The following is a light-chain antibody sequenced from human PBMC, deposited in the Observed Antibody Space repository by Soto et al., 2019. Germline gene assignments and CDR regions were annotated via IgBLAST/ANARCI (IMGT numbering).Light chain of an antibody. CDR1: QSVNSN. V-gene: IGKV3-15*01. CDR3: QQYNNWPRT. J-gene: IGKJ1*01. CDR2: GAS. Sequence: EIVMTQSPATLSVSPGESATLACRASQSVNSNLVWYQHKPGQAPRLLIYGASTRATGIPARFSGSGSGTEFTLTISSLQSEDFAVYYCQQYNNWPRTFAQGTKVEIK.